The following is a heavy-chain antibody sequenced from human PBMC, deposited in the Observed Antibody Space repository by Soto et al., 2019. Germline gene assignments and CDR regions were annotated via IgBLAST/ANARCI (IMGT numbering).Heavy chain of an antibody. V-gene: IGHV5-51*01. D-gene: IGHD3-3*01. CDR3: ARGGVSTRTFDY. CDR2: IYPSDSDT. CDR1: GYNFAGYW. Sequence: PGESLKISCKGSGYNFAGYWIAWVRQMPGKGLELMGIIYPSDSDTRYRPSFQGQVTISADKSISSAYLQWSSLRASDTAMYYCARGGVSTRTFDYWGQGTPITVSS. J-gene: IGHJ4*02.